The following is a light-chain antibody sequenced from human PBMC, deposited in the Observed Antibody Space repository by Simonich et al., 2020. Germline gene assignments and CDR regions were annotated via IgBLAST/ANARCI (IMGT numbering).Light chain of an antibody. CDR2: AAS. J-gene: IGKJ4*01. Sequence: DIQLTQSPSFLSSSVGNRVTITCRASHGINSYLACYQQKPGKAPKLLIYAASTLQSGVPSRFSGSGSGTEFTLTISSLQPEDFATYYCQQLNSYPLTFGGGTKVEIK. CDR3: QQLNSYPLT. V-gene: IGKV1-9*01. CDR1: HGINSY.